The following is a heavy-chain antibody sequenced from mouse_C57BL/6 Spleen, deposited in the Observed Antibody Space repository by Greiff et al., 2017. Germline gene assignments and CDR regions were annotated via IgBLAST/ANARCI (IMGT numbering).Heavy chain of an antibody. D-gene: IGHD2-4*01. J-gene: IGHJ4*01. Sequence: QVQLQQPGAELVKPGASVKLSCKASGYTFTSYWMHWVKQRPGQGLEWIGMIHPNSGSTNYNEKFKSKATLTVDKSSSTAYMQLSSLTSEDSAVYYCAIYDYDRDAMDYWGQGTSVTVSS. CDR2: IHPNSGST. CDR1: GYTFTSYW. V-gene: IGHV1-64*01. CDR3: AIYDYDRDAMDY.